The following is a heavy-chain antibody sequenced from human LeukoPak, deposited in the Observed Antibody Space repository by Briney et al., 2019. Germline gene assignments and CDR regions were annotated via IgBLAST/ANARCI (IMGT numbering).Heavy chain of an antibody. D-gene: IGHD3-10*01. CDR3: TTGIRGD. J-gene: IGHJ4*02. CDR2: IASKTDGGAT. Sequence: GGSLRLSCSASGLTVTNAWMNWVRQAPGEGRDWVGRIASKTDGGATDYAAPVKGRFTISRDDSKNTLNLQMNSLKTEDTAVYYCTTGIRGDWGQGTPVTVSS. V-gene: IGHV3-15*07. CDR1: GLTVTNAW.